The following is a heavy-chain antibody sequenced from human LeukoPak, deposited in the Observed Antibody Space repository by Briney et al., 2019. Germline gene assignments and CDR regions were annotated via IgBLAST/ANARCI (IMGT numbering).Heavy chain of an antibody. CDR1: GFTFSSYG. CDR3: ARVHMVTVYYYYYYMDV. J-gene: IGHJ6*03. CDR2: ISYDGSNK. D-gene: IGHD5-18*01. V-gene: IGHV3-30*03. Sequence: GGSLRLSCAASGFTFSSYGMHWVRQAPGKGLEWVAVISYDGSNKYYADSVKGRFTISRDNAKNSLYLQMNSLRAEDTAVYYCARVHMVTVYYYYYYMDVWGKGTTVTVSS.